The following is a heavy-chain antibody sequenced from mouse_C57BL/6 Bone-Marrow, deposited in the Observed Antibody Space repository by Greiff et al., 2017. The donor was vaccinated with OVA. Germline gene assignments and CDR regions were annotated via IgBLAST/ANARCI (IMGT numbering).Heavy chain of an antibody. D-gene: IGHD1-1*01. CDR1: GYTFTSYW. CDR3: ARYYYGSSPHW. J-gene: IGHJ2*01. V-gene: IGHV1-64*01. CDR2: IHPNSGST. Sequence: QVQLQQPGAELVKPGASVKLSCKASGYTFTSYWMHWVKQRPGQGLEWIGMIHPNSGSTNYNEKFKSKATLTVDKSSSTAYMQLSSLTSEDSAVYYCARYYYGSSPHWWGQGTTLTVSS.